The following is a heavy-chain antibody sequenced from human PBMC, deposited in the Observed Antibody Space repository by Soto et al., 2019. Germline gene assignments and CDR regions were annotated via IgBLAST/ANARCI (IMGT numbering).Heavy chain of an antibody. Sequence: TSETLSLTCSVSAGYLERSNYFWNWIRQPPGKGLEWIGEIYHSGSTNYNPSLKSRVTISVDXXXXXXXXXXXXXXXXXXAVYYCARDSVRGVILNYYYGMDVWGQGTTVTVSS. CDR3: ARDSVRGVILNYYYGMDV. CDR1: AGYLERSNYF. V-gene: IGHV4-61*05. D-gene: IGHD3-10*01. J-gene: IGHJ6*02. CDR2: IYHSGST.